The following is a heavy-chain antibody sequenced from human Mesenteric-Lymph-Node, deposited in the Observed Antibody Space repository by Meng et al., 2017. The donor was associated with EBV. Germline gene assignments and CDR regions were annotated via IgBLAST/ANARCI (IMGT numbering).Heavy chain of an antibody. Sequence: QVQLQESGPCLVKPSQPLSRTCTVSGGSISNSDYYWSWIRQPPGKGLEWIGYIYYSGSTYYKPSLKSRVTISVDTSKNQFSLKLSSVTAADTAVHYCARVGYCSGGSCSFRYFAYWGQGILVTVSS. V-gene: IGHV4-30-4*01. CDR2: IYYSGST. CDR3: ARVGYCSGGSCSFRYFAY. CDR1: GGSISNSDYY. D-gene: IGHD2-15*01. J-gene: IGHJ4*02.